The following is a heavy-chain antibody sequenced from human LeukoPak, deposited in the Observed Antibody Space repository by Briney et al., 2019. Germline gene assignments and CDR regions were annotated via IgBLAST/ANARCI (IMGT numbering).Heavy chain of an antibody. D-gene: IGHD5-18*01. V-gene: IGHV5-51*01. CDR3: ARHTRGVDTALVQDAFDI. J-gene: IGHJ3*02. CDR1: GYRFTNYW. Sequence: GESLKISCKGSGYRFTNYWIGWVRQMPGKGLECMGIIYPDDSDIRYSPSFQGQVTISADKPVSTAYLQWSSLKASDTAIYYCARHTRGVDTALVQDAFDIWGQGTRVTVSS. CDR2: IYPDDSDI.